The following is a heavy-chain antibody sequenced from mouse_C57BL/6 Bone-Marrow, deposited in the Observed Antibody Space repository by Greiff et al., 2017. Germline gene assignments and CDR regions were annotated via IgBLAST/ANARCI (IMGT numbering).Heavy chain of an antibody. CDR3: ARSDYSNYSFDY. J-gene: IGHJ2*01. CDR2: IYPGSGST. V-gene: IGHV1-55*01. CDR1: GYTFTSYW. D-gene: IGHD2-5*01. Sequence: QVQLQQPGAELVKPGASVKMSCKASGYTFTSYWITWVKQRPGQGLEWIGDIYPGSGSTNYNEKFKSKATLTVDTSASTAYMQLSSLTSEDSAVYYCARSDYSNYSFDYWGQGTTLTVSS.